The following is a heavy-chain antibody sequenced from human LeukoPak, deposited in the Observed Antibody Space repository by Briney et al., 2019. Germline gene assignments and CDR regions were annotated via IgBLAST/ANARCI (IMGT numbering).Heavy chain of an antibody. CDR1: GGSISSYY. D-gene: IGHD2-15*01. CDR3: ARLASVGPDYYYYYMDV. Sequence: SETLSLTCTVSGGSISSYYWSWIRQPPGKGLEWIGYIYTSGSTNYNPSLKSRVTISVDTSKNQFSLKLSSVTAADTAVYYCARLASVGPDYYYYYMDVWGKGTTVTVSS. V-gene: IGHV4-4*09. CDR2: IYTSGST. J-gene: IGHJ6*03.